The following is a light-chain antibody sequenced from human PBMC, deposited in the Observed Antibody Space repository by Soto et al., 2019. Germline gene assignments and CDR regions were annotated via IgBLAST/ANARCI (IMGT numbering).Light chain of an antibody. Sequence: DIPLTQSPSFLSASVVDRVTITFRASQGISSYLAWYQQKVGKAPKLLIYGASTLQSGVPSRFSGSGSGTEFTLTISSLQPEDFATYYCQQLNSYPLTFGGGTKVDIK. V-gene: IGKV1-9*01. CDR3: QQLNSYPLT. CDR1: QGISSY. CDR2: GAS. J-gene: IGKJ4*01.